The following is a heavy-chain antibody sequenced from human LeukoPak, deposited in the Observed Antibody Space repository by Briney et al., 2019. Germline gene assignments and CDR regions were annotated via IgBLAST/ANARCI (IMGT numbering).Heavy chain of an antibody. D-gene: IGHD6-13*01. V-gene: IGHV3-23*01. J-gene: IGHJ4*02. Sequence: PGGSLRLSCAASGFTFSSYAMSWVRQAPGKGLEWVSAISGSGGSTYYADSVKGQFTISRDNSKNTLYLQMSSLRAEDTAVYYCARDLRGIHSDSDYWGQGTLVTVSS. CDR1: GFTFSSYA. CDR3: ARDLRGIHSDSDY. CDR2: ISGSGGST.